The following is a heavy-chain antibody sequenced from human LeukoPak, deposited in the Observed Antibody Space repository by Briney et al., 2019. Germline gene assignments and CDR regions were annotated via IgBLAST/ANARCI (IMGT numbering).Heavy chain of an antibody. Sequence: PGGSLRLSCAASGLTFSSYGMHWVRQAPGKGLEWVAVISYDGSNKYYADSVKGRFTISRDNSKNTLYLQMNSLRAEDTAVYYCAKDRSEDYWGQGTLVTVSS. J-gene: IGHJ4*02. CDR2: ISYDGSNK. CDR1: GLTFSSYG. V-gene: IGHV3-30*18. CDR3: AKDRSEDY. D-gene: IGHD3-10*01.